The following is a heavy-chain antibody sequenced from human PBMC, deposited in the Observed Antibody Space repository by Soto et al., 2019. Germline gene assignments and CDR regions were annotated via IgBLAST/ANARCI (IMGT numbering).Heavy chain of an antibody. D-gene: IGHD2-8*01. CDR3: ARGSRYCTSGVCYYYYYMDV. CDR2: MNPNSGNT. Sequence: ASVKVSCKASGYTFTIYDINWVRQATGQGLEWMGWMNPNSGNTGYAQKFQGRVTMTRNTSISTAYMELSSLRSEDTAVYYCARGSRYCTSGVCYYYYYMDVWGKGTTVTVSS. J-gene: IGHJ6*03. V-gene: IGHV1-8*01. CDR1: GYTFTIYD.